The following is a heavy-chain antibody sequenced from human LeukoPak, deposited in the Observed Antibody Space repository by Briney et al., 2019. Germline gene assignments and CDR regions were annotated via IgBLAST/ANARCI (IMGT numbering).Heavy chain of an antibody. V-gene: IGHV4-61*02. CDR1: GGSISSGSYY. Sequence: PSETLSLTGTVSGGSISSGSYYWSWIRQPAGKGLEWIGRIYTSGSTNYNPSLKSRVTISVDTSKNQFSLKLSSVTAADTAVYYCASSGSYPYYFDYWGQGTLVTVSS. CDR3: ASSGSYPYYFDY. CDR2: IYTSGST. J-gene: IGHJ4*02. D-gene: IGHD1-26*01.